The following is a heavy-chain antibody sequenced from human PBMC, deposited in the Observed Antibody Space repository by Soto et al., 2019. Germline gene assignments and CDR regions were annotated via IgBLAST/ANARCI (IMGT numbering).Heavy chain of an antibody. CDR1: GYSFTSYW. J-gene: IGHJ6*02. D-gene: IGHD6-6*01. CDR3: ASFSSQRGYYYGMGV. V-gene: IGHV5-51*01. CDR2: IYPGDSDT. Sequence: GESLKISCKGSGYSFTSYWIGWVRQMAGKGLEWMGLIYPGDSDTRYSPSFQGQVTISADKSISTAYVQWRSLKASDTAMYYCASFSSQRGYYYGMGVWAQGPSVTVSS.